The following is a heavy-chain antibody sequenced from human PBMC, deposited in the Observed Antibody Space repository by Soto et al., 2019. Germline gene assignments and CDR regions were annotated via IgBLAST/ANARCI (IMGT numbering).Heavy chain of an antibody. CDR1: GFIFSGSA. Sequence: VQLVESGGGLVQPGGSLKLSCTASGFIFSGSAIHWVLQASGKGLEWVGRIRSRANNFATSSAASVKGRFTFSRDDSKNTAYLQMNTLKPEDTAVYYCARGQGAAIGDYYYHGMDGWGQGTTGTVSS. CDR3: ARGQGAAIGDYYYHGMDG. J-gene: IGHJ6*02. V-gene: IGHV3-73*02. CDR2: IRSRANNFAT. D-gene: IGHD2-2*02.